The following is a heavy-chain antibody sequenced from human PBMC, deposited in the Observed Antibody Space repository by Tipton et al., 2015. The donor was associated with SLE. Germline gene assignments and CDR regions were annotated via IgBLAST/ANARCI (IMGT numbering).Heavy chain of an antibody. Sequence: TLSLTCTVSGGSISSYYWSWIRQPAGKGLEWIGYIYTSGSTNYNPSLKSRVTISVDTSKNQFSLKLSSVTAADTAVYHCAAAWVDAFDIWGQGTMVTVSS. CDR2: IYTSGST. V-gene: IGHV4-4*09. CDR1: GGSISSYY. J-gene: IGHJ3*02. CDR3: AAAWVDAFDI. D-gene: IGHD2-15*01.